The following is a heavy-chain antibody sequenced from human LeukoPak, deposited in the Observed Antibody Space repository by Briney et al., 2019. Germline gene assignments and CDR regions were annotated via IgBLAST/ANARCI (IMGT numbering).Heavy chain of an antibody. J-gene: IGHJ4*02. CDR2: IYYSGST. D-gene: IGHD4-23*01. CDR1: GGSISSSSYY. CDR3: ASHFGGSVPGPLDY. Sequence: PSETLSLTCTVSGGSISSSSYYWSWIRQPPGKGLEWIGSIYYSGSTYYNPSLESRVTISVDTSKNQFSLQLNSVPAADMGLYYYASHFGGSVPGPLDYWGQGTLVTVSS. V-gene: IGHV4-39*01.